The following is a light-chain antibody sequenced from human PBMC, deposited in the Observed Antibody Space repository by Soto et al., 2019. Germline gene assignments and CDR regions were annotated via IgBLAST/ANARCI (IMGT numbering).Light chain of an antibody. J-gene: IGLJ3*02. CDR3: NSSTTIGTRVGV. Sequence: QSALTQPASVSGSLGQSITISCTGTSNDIGADYYVSWYQHHPGKAPKLIIFEVDRRPSGVSGRFSGSKSANTASLIISGLEPQDEADYYYNSSTTIGTRVGVFGGGTKLTVL. CDR2: EVD. V-gene: IGLV2-14*01. CDR1: SNDIGADYY.